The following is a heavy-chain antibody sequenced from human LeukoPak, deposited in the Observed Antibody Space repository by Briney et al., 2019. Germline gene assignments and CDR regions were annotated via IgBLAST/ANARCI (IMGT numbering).Heavy chain of an antibody. V-gene: IGHV3-64*01. CDR2: INTNGGGT. CDR3: ARETGYYDFWSAAPDAFDI. Sequence: GGSLRLSCAASGFTFSDFGMQWVRQAPGKGLEYVSAINTNGGGTYYASSVKARFTISRDNSENTLYLQMGSLRPEDTAVYYCARETGYYDFWSAAPDAFDIWGQGTMVTVSS. J-gene: IGHJ3*02. D-gene: IGHD3-3*01. CDR1: GFTFSDFG.